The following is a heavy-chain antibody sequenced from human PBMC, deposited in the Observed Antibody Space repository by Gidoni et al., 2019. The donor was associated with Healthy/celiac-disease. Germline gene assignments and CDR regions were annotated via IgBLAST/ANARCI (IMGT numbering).Heavy chain of an antibody. CDR3: AASIAADFDY. CDR1: GGSISSGSYY. Sequence: TVSGGSISSGSYYWSWIRQPAGKGLEWIGRIYTSGSTNYNPSLKSRVTISVDTSKNQFSLKLSSVTAADTAVYYCAASIAADFDYWGQGTLVTVSS. CDR2: IYTSGST. V-gene: IGHV4-61*02. J-gene: IGHJ4*02. D-gene: IGHD6-6*01.